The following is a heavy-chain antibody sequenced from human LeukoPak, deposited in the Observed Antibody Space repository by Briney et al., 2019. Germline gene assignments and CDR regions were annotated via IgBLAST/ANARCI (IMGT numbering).Heavy chain of an antibody. D-gene: IGHD2-2*01. CDR3: ARRGYCSSTSCYNCIYYGMDV. J-gene: IGHJ6*02. CDR1: GFTFSSYS. CDR2: ISSSSSYI. V-gene: IGHV3-21*01. Sequence: GGSLSLSCAASGFTFSSYSMNWVRQAPGKGLEWVSSISSSSSYIYYADSVKGRFTISRDNAKNSLYLQMNSLRAEDTAVYYCARRGYCSSTSCYNCIYYGMDVWGQGTTVTVSS.